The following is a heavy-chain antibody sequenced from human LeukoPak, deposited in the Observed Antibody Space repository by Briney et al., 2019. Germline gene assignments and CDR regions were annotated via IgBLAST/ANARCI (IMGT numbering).Heavy chain of an antibody. D-gene: IGHD6-13*01. CDR3: ARPLLIAAAGTRFPVY. V-gene: IGHV3-30*04. CDR2: ISYDGSNK. J-gene: IGHJ4*02. CDR1: GFTFSSYA. Sequence: GGSLRLSCAASGFTFSSYAMHWVRQAPGKGLEWGAVISYDGSNKYYADSVKGRFTISRDNSKNTLYLQMNSLRAEDTAVYYCARPLLIAAAGTRFPVYWGQGTLVTVSS.